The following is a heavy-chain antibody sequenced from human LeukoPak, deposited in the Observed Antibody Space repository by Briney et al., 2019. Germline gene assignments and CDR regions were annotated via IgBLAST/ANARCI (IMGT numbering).Heavy chain of an antibody. Sequence: GGSLRLSCAASGFTFSTYALHWVRQAPGKGLEWVAVISYDDGSNKYYADSVKGRFTISRDNSKNTLYLQMNSLRTEDTAVYYCARESGGNTPYYFDYWGQETLVTVSS. J-gene: IGHJ4*02. CDR2: ISYDDGSNK. CDR3: ARESGGNTPYYFDY. CDR1: GFTFSTYA. V-gene: IGHV3-30*04. D-gene: IGHD2-2*02.